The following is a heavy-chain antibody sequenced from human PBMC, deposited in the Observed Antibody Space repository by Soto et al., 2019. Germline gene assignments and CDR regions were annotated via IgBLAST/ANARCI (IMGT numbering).Heavy chain of an antibody. CDR3: ARDLWGYCGTDCYPLDV. CDR2: MYNTGST. D-gene: IGHD2-21*02. V-gene: IGHV4-59*01. Sequence: SETLSLTCTVSGGSISGYYWSWIRQPPGKGLEWIGYMYNTGSTVYNPSFKSRVTISVDTSKNQFSLKLNSVTAADTAVYYCARDLWGYCGTDCYPLDVWGQGTTVTIS. CDR1: GGSISGYY. J-gene: IGHJ6*02.